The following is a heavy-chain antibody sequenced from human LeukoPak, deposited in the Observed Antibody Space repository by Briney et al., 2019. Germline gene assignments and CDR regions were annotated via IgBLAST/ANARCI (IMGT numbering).Heavy chain of an antibody. CDR1: AFTFSSFW. V-gene: IGHV3-7*04. CDR2: IKQDGSEK. J-gene: IGHJ4*02. D-gene: IGHD7-27*01. Sequence: GGSLRLSCAASAFTFSSFWMTWVRQAPGKGLEWVANIKQDGSEKYYVDSVKGRFTVSRDNAKNSLYLQMNSMRADDTAVYYCARAWALDYWGQGTLVTVSS. CDR3: ARAWALDY.